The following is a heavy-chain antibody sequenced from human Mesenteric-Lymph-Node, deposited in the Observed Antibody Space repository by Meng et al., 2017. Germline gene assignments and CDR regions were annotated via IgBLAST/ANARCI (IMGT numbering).Heavy chain of an antibody. CDR2: IYPSGKT. V-gene: IGHV4-4*02. J-gene: IGHJ4*02. CDR1: GGSINSGNW. D-gene: IGHD6-19*01. Sequence: HGQLQESGLGLVQPSETLSLTCAVSGGSINSGNWWSWVRQAPGKGLEWIGEIYPSGKTNSNPSLKSRVTISIDTSKDQFSLTLTSVTAADTAVYYCARHIAVSGTRGFDRWGQGTLVTVSS. CDR3: ARHIAVSGTRGFDR.